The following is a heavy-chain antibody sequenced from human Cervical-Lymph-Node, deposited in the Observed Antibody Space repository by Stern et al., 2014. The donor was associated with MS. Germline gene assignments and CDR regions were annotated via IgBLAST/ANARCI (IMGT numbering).Heavy chain of an antibody. J-gene: IGHJ3*01. D-gene: IGHD3-10*02. CDR2: IRNEGYGGTT. CDR1: GFTFGDYA. V-gene: IGHV3-49*05. Sequence: EVQLVESGGDLVKAGRSLRLSCTASGFTFGDYAMSWFRQGPGKGLEWVGFIRNEGYGGTTEYAASVKGRFTVSRDDSKSIAYLQMNSLKTEDTALDFCSRVNVSFDLWGQGTMVTVSS. CDR3: SRVNVSFDL.